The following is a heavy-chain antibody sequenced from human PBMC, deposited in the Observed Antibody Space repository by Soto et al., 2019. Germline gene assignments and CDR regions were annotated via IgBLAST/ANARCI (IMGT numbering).Heavy chain of an antibody. CDR3: AKLGSGYYTGLYFDY. D-gene: IGHD3-3*01. Sequence: GGSLRLSCAASGFSFGDYWMSWVRQAPGKGLEWVAHMKKDGSEKYYVDSVRGRFTVSRDNTKSSLYLQMSSLRAEDTAVYYCAKLGSGYYTGLYFDYWGQGTLVTVSS. CDR2: MKKDGSEK. J-gene: IGHJ4*02. CDR1: GFSFGDYW. V-gene: IGHV3-7*03.